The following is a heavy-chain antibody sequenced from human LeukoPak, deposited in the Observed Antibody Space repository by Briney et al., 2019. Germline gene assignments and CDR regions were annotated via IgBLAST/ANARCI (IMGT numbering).Heavy chain of an antibody. V-gene: IGHV5-51*01. CDR3: ARHASEYSSSSWLDP. CDR1: GYSFTTYW. D-gene: IGHD6-6*01. Sequence: GESLKISCKGSGYSFTTYWIVWVLQMPGEGLEWMGIIYPGDSDTRYSPSFQGQVTISADKSINTAYLQWSSLKASDTATYYCARHASEYSSSSWLDPWGQGTLVTVSS. J-gene: IGHJ5*02. CDR2: IYPGDSDT.